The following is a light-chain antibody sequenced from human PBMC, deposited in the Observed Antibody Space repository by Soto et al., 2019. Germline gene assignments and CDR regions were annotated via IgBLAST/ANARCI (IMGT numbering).Light chain of an antibody. J-gene: IGLJ3*02. CDR1: SSDVGGYKY. V-gene: IGLV2-14*01. CDR2: EVT. CDR3: SSYTSSTIPWV. Sequence: QSALTQPASVSGSPGQSITISCTGTSSDVGGYKYVSWYQQHPGKAPKLMIYEVTNRPSGVSDRFSGSKSGNTASLTISGLQAEDEADYYCSSYTSSTIPWVFGGGTQLTV.